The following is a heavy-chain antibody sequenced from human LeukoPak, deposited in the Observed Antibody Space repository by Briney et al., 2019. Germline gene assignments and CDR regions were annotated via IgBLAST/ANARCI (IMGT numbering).Heavy chain of an antibody. CDR3: ARGDFLRCYPPYLEV. J-gene: IGHJ6*03. V-gene: IGHV4-59*01. CDR1: GGSISSYY. D-gene: IGHD3-3*01. CDR2: IYYSGST. Sequence: PSETLSLTCTVSGGSISSYYWSWIRQPPGKGLEWIGYIYYSGSTNYNPSLKSRVTISVDTSKNQFSLKLSSVTAADTAVYYCARGDFLRCYPPYLEVWGKGTTVTVSS.